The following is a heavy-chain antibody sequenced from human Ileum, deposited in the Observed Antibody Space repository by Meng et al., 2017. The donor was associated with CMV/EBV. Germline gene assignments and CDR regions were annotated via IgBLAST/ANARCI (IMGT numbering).Heavy chain of an antibody. J-gene: IGHJ4*02. V-gene: IGHV3-74*03. CDR2: LTSDGRTT. D-gene: IGHD1-26*01. CDR1: GFTFSSSW. CDR3: ARDGSYNFDY. Sequence: LSCAAYGFTFSSSWMHWVRQVPGKGLVWVSRLTSDGRTTYADSVKGRFTISRDDATSTLYLQMNSLRAEDTAVYYCARDGSYNFDYWGQGTLVTVSS.